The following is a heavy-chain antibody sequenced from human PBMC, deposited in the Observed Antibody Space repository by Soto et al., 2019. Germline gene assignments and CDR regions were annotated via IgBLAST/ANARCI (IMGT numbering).Heavy chain of an antibody. Sequence: TLSLTCTVSGGSISSGDYYWSWIRQPPGKGLEWIGYIYYSGSTYYNPSLKGRVTISVDTSKNQFSLKLSSVTAADTAVYYCARDRRDPSCPGDYWGQGTLVTVSS. CDR1: GGSISSGDYY. J-gene: IGHJ4*02. CDR3: ARDRRDPSCPGDY. V-gene: IGHV4-30-4*01. CDR2: IYYSGST. D-gene: IGHD2-15*01.